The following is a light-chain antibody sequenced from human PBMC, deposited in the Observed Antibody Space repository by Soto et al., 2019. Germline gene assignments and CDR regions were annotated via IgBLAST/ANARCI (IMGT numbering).Light chain of an antibody. V-gene: IGKV1-5*01. Sequence: IQVTQSPATLPASLGDRVTITCRASQSISSWLAWYQQKPGKAPKLLIYDASSLESGVPSRFRGSGSGTEFTLTISSLQPDDFETYYCQQYNSYPLTFGGGTKVDIK. J-gene: IGKJ4*01. CDR2: DAS. CDR1: QSISSW. CDR3: QQYNSYPLT.